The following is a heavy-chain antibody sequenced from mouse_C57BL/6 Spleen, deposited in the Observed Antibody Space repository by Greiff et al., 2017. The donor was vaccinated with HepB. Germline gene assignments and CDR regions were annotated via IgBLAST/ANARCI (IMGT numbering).Heavy chain of an antibody. D-gene: IGHD1-1*01. J-gene: IGHJ4*01. CDR2: IHPNSGST. Sequence: QVQLQQPGAELVKPGASVKLSCKASGYTFTSYWMHWVKQRPGQGLEWIGMIHPNSGSTNYNEKFKSKATLTVDKSSSTAYMQLSSLTSEDSAVYYCASFGSSWDYAMDYWGQGTSVTVSS. CDR3: ASFGSSWDYAMDY. V-gene: IGHV1-64*01. CDR1: GYTFTSYW.